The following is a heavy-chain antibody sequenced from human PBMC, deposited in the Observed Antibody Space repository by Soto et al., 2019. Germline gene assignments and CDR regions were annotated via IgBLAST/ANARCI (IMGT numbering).Heavy chain of an antibody. J-gene: IGHJ6*02. CDR2: IYYSGST. CDR1: GGSISSYY. D-gene: IGHD2-2*01. Sequence: QVQLQESGPGLVKPSETLSLTCTVSGGSISSYYWSWIRQPPGKGLEWIGYIYYSGSTNYNPSLRSRVTISVYTSKNQFSLKLSSVTAADTAVYYCARHFPGPRVEYQLPRPYYYYYGMDVWGQGTTVTVSS. V-gene: IGHV4-59*08. CDR3: ARHFPGPRVEYQLPRPYYYYYGMDV.